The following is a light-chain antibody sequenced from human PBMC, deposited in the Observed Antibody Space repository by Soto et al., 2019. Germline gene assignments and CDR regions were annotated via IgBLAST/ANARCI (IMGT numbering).Light chain of an antibody. J-gene: IGKJ5*01. V-gene: IGKV1-33*01. Sequence: DIQMTQSPSSLSASVGARVTISCQASQDIGDSLNWYQQKEARTPKLLIYDSLHLEPGVPSRFSGSRSGTRFSLTISSMQPEDVATYFCQQYGSLPITFGQGTQL. CDR2: DSL. CDR1: QDIGDS. CDR3: QQYGSLPIT.